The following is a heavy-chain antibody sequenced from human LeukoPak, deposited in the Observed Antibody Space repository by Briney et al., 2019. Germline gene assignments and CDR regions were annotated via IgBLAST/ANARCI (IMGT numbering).Heavy chain of an antibody. CDR3: AKQLGYCSDGSCYFDY. Sequence: GGSLRLSCAASGFTFSTNAMSWVRQAPGKGLEWVSVISGGGGSTYYADSVKGRFTISRDNSKNTLYLQMNSLRAEDTATYHCAKQLGYCSDGSCYFDYWGQGTLVTVSS. J-gene: IGHJ4*02. D-gene: IGHD2-15*01. CDR1: GFTFSTNA. V-gene: IGHV3-23*01. CDR2: ISGGGGST.